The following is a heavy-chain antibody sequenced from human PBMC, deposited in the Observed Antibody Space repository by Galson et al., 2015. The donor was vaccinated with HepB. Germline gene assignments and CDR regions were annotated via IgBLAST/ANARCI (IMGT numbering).Heavy chain of an antibody. Sequence: SLRLSCAASGFTFSSYGMHWVRQAPGKGLEWVAVIWYDGSNKYYADSAKGRFTISRDNSKNTLYLQMNSLRAEDTAVYYCARDLCSSWEGRCYFDYWGQGTLVTVSS. J-gene: IGHJ4*02. CDR1: GFTFSSYG. V-gene: IGHV3-33*01. CDR2: IWYDGSNK. D-gene: IGHD6-13*01. CDR3: ARDLCSSWEGRCYFDY.